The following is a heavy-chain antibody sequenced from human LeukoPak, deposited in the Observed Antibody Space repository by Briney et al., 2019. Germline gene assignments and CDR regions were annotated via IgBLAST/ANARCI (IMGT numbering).Heavy chain of an antibody. J-gene: IGHJ5*02. V-gene: IGHV1-2*03. D-gene: IGHD1-1*01. CDR1: GYTFTGNY. CDR2: INPKSGDT. Sequence: GASVKVSCKTPGYTFTGNYMHWVPQAPGQGLEWMGWINPKSGDTKCAQKFQGRVTVTRDTSSSTSYLELSRLRSDDTAIYYCARSQHNTFDPWGRGTLVTVSS. CDR3: ARSQHNTFDP.